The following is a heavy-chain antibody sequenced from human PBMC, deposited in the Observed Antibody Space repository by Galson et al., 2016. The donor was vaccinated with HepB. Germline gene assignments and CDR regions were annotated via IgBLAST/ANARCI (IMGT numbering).Heavy chain of an antibody. CDR2: ISWNSGSI. V-gene: IGHV3-9*01. Sequence: SLRLSCAASGFRFDDYAMHWVRLVPGKGLEWVSDISWNSGSIGYPDSAKGRFTVSRDNAKNSLYLQMNSLRAEDTALYFCAKDKAPRWKPLNERESFDLWGQGTLVTVSS. CDR1: GFRFDDYA. CDR3: AKDKAPRWKPLNERESFDL. J-gene: IGHJ4*02. D-gene: IGHD2-15*01.